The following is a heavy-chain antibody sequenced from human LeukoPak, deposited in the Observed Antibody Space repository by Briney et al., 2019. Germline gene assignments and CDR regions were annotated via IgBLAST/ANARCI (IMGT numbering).Heavy chain of an antibody. J-gene: IGHJ4*02. CDR2: ISGSGGST. CDR1: GGSFSGYY. V-gene: IGHV3-23*01. CDR3: AKDGTTMIVVVYYFDY. D-gene: IGHD3-22*01. Sequence: ETLSLTCAVYGGSFSGYYWSWVRQAPGKGLEWVSAISGSGGSTYYADSVKGRFTISRDNSKNTLYLQMNSLRAEDTAVYYCAKDGTTMIVVVYYFDYWGQGTLVTVSS.